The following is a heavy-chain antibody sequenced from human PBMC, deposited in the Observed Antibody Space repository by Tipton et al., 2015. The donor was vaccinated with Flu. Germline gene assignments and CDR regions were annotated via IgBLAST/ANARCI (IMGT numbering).Heavy chain of an antibody. D-gene: IGHD3-22*01. CDR1: NGPINYFY. J-gene: IGHJ5*02. Sequence: TLSLTCSVSNGPINYFYWSWIRQPAGKGLEWIGRIYPSGGTDYNPSLGGRVTMSVDTAKSQFSLKLTSVTAADAAVYYCARINQNGYYYFLSWGQGTKVTV. CDR3: ARINQNGYYYFLS. CDR2: IYPSGGT. V-gene: IGHV4-4*07.